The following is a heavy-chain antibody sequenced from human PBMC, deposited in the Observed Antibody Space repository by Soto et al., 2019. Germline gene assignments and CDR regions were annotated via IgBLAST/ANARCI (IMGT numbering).Heavy chain of an antibody. CDR1: GFTFSSYA. V-gene: IGHV3-23*01. D-gene: IGHD5-18*01. CDR3: AKRSNGYSYGYPFFDY. CDR2: ISGSGGST. J-gene: IGHJ4*02. Sequence: GGSLRLSCAASGFTFSSYAMSWVRQAPGKGLEWVSAISGSGGSTYYADSVKGRFTISRDNSKNTLYLQMNSLRAEDTAVYYCAKRSNGYSYGYPFFDYWGQGTLVTVSS.